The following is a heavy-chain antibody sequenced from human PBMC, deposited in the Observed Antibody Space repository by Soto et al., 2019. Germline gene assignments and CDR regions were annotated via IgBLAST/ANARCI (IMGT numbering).Heavy chain of an antibody. J-gene: IGHJ6*02. CDR1: GFTFSSYA. CDR2: ISYDGSNK. D-gene: IGHD6-13*01. CDR3: ARDLVGKGSSSWYCGMDV. V-gene: IGHV3-30-3*01. Sequence: PGGSLRLSCAASGFTFSSYAMHWVRQAPGKGLEWVAVISYDGSNKYYADSVKGRFTISRDNSKNTLYLQMNSLRAEDTAVYYCARDLVGKGSSSWYCGMDVWGQGTTVTVSS.